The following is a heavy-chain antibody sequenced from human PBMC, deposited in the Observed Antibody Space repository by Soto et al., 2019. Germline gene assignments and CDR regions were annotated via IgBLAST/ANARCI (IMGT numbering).Heavy chain of an antibody. Sequence: ASVKVSCKASGYTFTSYGISLVRQSRGQGLEWRGWISAYNGNTNYAQKLQGGVTMTTDTSTSTAYMELRSLRSDDTAVYYCATVYNYYDSSGYYSWGQGTLVTVSS. CDR3: ATVYNYYDSSGYYS. CDR1: GYTFTSYG. J-gene: IGHJ4*02. V-gene: IGHV1-18*04. D-gene: IGHD3-22*01. CDR2: ISAYNGNT.